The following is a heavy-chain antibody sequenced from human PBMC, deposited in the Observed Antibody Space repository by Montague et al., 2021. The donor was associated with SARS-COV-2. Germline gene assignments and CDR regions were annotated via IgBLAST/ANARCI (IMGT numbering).Heavy chain of an antibody. J-gene: IGHJ4*02. CDR2: ISYDGSSK. V-gene: IGHV3-30*04. CDR3: ARGDGYNPPTDIDN. Sequence: YMILSCAASGFIFSNFAFHWVRQAPVKGLEWVAVISYDGSSKDYXESVRGRFTVSRDNSQRTLYVQLNSLRVEDTAIYYCARGDGYNPPTDIDNWGQGTLVTVSS. D-gene: IGHD5-24*01. CDR1: GFIFSNFA.